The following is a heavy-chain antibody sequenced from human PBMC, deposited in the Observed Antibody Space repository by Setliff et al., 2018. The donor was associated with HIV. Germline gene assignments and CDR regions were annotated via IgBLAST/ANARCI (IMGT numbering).Heavy chain of an antibody. Sequence: SETLSLTCTVSGGSISSHYWNWIRHAPGKGLEWIGTRYFSGNSRNSPSLKSRVPIAVDTSKNQLSLNLTSVTAADTAVYYCARVEAPGRGATYCIDVWGQVTTVTVSS. CDR3: ARVEAPGRGATYCIDV. V-gene: IGHV4-59*11. J-gene: IGHJ6*02. CDR1: GGSISSHY. CDR2: RYFSGNS. D-gene: IGHD1-26*01.